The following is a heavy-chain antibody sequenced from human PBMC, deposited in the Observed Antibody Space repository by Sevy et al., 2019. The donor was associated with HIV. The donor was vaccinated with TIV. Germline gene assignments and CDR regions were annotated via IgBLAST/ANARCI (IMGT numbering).Heavy chain of an antibody. V-gene: IGHV4-30-2*01. CDR3: ARGGSGGATGAFDI. Sequence: SETLSLTCAVSGGSISSGGYSWSWIRQPPGKGLEWIGHIYHSGSTYYNPSLKSRVTISVDRSKNQFSLRLSSVTAADTAVYYCARGGSGGATGAFDIWGQGTMVTVSS. CDR1: GGSISSGGYS. J-gene: IGHJ3*02. D-gene: IGHD3-10*01. CDR2: IYHSGST.